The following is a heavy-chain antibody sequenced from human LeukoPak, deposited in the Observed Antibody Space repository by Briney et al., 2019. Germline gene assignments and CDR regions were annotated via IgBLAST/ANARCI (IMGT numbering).Heavy chain of an antibody. D-gene: IGHD7-27*01. J-gene: IGHJ4*02. CDR1: GFTFDDYA. CDR2: ISWYSGSI. CDR3: AKDALGISDYFDY. V-gene: IGHV3-9*01. Sequence: SGRSLRLSCAASGFTFDDYAMHWVRQAPGKGLEWVSGISWYSGSIGYADSVKGRFTISRDNAKNSLYLQMNSLRAEDTALYYCAKDALGISDYFDYWGQGTLVTVSS.